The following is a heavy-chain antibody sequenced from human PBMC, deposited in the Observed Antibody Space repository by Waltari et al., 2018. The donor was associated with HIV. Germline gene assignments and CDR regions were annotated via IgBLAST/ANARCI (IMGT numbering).Heavy chain of an antibody. CDR1: GFTFTRYD. CDR3: ARDQTMTRAFDI. D-gene: IGHD3-22*01. Sequence: VQLVESGGGVVPPGRSLTLHCAASGFTFTRYDMNWLRQAPGKGREWGAVISYDGSNKYYADSVKDRFTISRDNSKNTLYLQMNSLRAEDTAVYYCARDQTMTRAFDIWGQGTMVTVSS. CDR2: ISYDGSNK. V-gene: IGHV3-30*16. J-gene: IGHJ3*02.